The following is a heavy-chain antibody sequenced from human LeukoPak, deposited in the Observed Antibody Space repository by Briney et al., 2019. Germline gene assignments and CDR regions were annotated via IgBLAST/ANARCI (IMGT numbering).Heavy chain of an antibody. CDR1: GYTFTSYA. V-gene: IGHV1-2*02. D-gene: IGHD3-22*01. CDR2: ITPSGGT. J-gene: IGHJ1*01. CDR3: ARALYYDSSGYYSSSYYYFQH. Sequence: ASVKVSCKASGYTFTSYAIHWVRQAPGQGLEWMGWITPSGGTNYPQKFQGRVAITWDTSITTAYMDLSRLTSDDTAVYYCARALYYDSSGYYSSSYYYFQHWGQGTLVTVSS.